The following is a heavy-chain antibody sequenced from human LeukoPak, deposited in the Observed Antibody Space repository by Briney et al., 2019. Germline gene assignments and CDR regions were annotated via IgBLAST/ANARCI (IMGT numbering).Heavy chain of an antibody. D-gene: IGHD2-15*01. Sequence: GGPLRLSCAASGFTFCSYGMHWGRQAPGKGLEWVAFIRYDGSNKYYADSVKGRFTISRDNSKNTLYLQMNSLRAEDTAVYYCAKLFKWYSDYWGQGTLVTVSS. V-gene: IGHV3-30*02. CDR2: IRYDGSNK. CDR1: GFTFCSYG. J-gene: IGHJ4*02. CDR3: AKLFKWYSDY.